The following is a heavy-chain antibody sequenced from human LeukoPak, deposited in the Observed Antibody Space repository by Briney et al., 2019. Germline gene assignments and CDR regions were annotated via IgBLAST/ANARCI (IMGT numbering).Heavy chain of an antibody. J-gene: IGHJ4*02. V-gene: IGHV3-23*01. CDR1: GFTFSNYA. Sequence: GASLRLSCAASGFTFSNYAMSWVRQAPGKGLEWVSAITGSGGNTFYADSVKGRFTISRDNSKNTVFLLMNSLRAEDTAVYYCAKWGDYDVLTGYYVSDYWGQGTLVTVSS. CDR3: AKWGDYDVLTGYYVSDY. CDR2: ITGSGGNT. D-gene: IGHD3-9*01.